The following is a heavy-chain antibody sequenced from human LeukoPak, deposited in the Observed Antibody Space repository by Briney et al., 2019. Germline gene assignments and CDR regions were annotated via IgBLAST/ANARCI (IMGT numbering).Heavy chain of an antibody. CDR2: SSSGGANT. Sequence: PGGSLRLSCAASGFTFSEYALVWVRQAPGKGLEWVSASSSGGANTLYADAVKGRFTISRDNSKNTLYLQMNSLRAEDTAVYYCARESVAGVVLLDYWGQGTLVTVSS. CDR1: GFTFSEYA. V-gene: IGHV3-23*01. J-gene: IGHJ4*02. D-gene: IGHD6-19*01. CDR3: ARESVAGVVLLDY.